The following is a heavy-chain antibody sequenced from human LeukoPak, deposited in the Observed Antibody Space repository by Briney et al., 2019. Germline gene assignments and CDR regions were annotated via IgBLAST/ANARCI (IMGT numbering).Heavy chain of an antibody. CDR3: ARGGDCSGGSCLPNFDY. J-gene: IGHJ4*02. V-gene: IGHV1-2*02. CDR2: INPNSGGT. D-gene: IGHD2-15*01. Sequence: ASVKVSCKASGYIFTGYYMHWVRQAPGQGLEWMGWINPNSGGTNYAQKFQGRVTMTRDTSISTAYMELSRLRSDDTAVYYCARGGDCSGGSCLPNFDYWGQGTLVTVSS. CDR1: GYIFTGYY.